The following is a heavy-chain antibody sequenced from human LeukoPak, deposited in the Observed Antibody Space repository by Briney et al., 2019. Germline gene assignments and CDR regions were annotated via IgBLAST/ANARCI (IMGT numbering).Heavy chain of an antibody. CDR3: ARDDALGDNALDI. CDR2: ILNDGSQE. CDR1: GFTFSSYG. D-gene: IGHD3-16*01. Sequence: PGGSLRLSCAASGFTFSSYGMHWDRQAPGKGLEWVAVILNDGSQEKYADSVKGRFTISRDNSKNTLLLQMNSLRAEDTAVYYCARDDALGDNALDIWGQGTMVTVSS. V-gene: IGHV3-33*01. J-gene: IGHJ3*02.